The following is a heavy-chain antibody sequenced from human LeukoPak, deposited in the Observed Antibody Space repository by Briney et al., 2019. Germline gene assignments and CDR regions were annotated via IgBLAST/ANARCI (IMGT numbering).Heavy chain of an antibody. J-gene: IGHJ3*02. CDR2: IYPGDSDT. CDR1: GYSFTSYW. Sequence: GESLKISCKGSGYSFTSYWIGWVRQMPGKGLEWMGIIYPGDSDTRYSPSFQGQVTISADKSISTAYLQWSSLKASDTAMYYCARPGYGSGSFYDASDIWGQGTMVTVSS. CDR3: ARPGYGSGSFYDASDI. D-gene: IGHD3-10*01. V-gene: IGHV5-51*01.